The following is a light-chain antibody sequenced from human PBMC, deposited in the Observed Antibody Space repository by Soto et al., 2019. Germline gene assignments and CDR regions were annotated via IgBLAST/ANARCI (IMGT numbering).Light chain of an antibody. CDR2: HAY. CDR3: KQYNSYPWT. J-gene: IGKJ1*01. CDR1: QSISSW. V-gene: IGKV1-5*01. Sequence: DVEITQSTSTLSACVGPRVPVTFRASQSISSWLAWYQQKPGKAPKLLIYHAYSLESGVPSRFSGSESGTEFTLTINSLQTDDFATYYCKQYNSYPWTFGQGTKVDIK.